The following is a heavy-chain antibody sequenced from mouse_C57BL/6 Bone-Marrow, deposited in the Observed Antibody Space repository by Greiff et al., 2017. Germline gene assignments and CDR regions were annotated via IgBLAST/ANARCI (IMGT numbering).Heavy chain of an antibody. CDR2: IDPSDSYT. CDR1: GYTFTSYW. J-gene: IGHJ3*01. Sequence: QVQLQQPGAELVRPGTSVKLSCKASGYTFTSYWMHWVKQRPGQGLEWIGVIDPSDSYTNYNQKFTGKATLTVDTSSSTAYMQLSSLTSEDSAVYYCARETDQATFAYWGQGTLVTVSA. CDR3: ARETDQATFAY. V-gene: IGHV1-59*01. D-gene: IGHD3-2*02.